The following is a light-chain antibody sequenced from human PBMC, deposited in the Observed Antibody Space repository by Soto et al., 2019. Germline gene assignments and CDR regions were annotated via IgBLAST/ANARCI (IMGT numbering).Light chain of an antibody. CDR3: QQRSNWPRSL. CDR1: QSVSSY. Sequence: EIVLTLSPATLSLSPGERATLSCRASQSVSSYLAWYQQKPGQAPRLLIYDASNRATGIPARFSGSGSGTDFTLTISSLEPEDFAVYYCQQRSNWPRSLFGPGTKVDIK. J-gene: IGKJ3*01. CDR2: DAS. V-gene: IGKV3-11*01.